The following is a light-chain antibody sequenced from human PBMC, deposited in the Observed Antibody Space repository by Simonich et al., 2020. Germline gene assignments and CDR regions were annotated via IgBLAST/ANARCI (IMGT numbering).Light chain of an antibody. CDR1: SSDVGGYNY. CDR3: QSYDSSLSGCVV. J-gene: IGLJ2*01. CDR2: EVS. V-gene: IGLV2-8*01. Sequence: QSALTQPPSASGSPGQSVTISCPGTSSDVGGYNYVSWYQQHPGKAPKLMIYEVSKRPSGVPDLFSGSKSGNTASLAITGLQAEDEADYYCQSYDSSLSGCVVFGGGTKLTVL.